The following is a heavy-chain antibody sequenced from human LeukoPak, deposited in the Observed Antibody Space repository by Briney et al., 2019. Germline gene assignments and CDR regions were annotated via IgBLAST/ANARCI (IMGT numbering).Heavy chain of an antibody. J-gene: IGHJ5*02. Sequence: SETLSLTCTVSGGSISSYYWSWIRQPPGKGLEWIGYIYTSGSTNYNPSLKGRVTISVDTSKNQFSLKLSSVTAADTAVYYCARHVYRSGWYWFDPWGQGTLVTVSS. CDR3: ARHVYRSGWYWFDP. D-gene: IGHD6-19*01. CDR1: GGSISSYY. CDR2: IYTSGST. V-gene: IGHV4-4*09.